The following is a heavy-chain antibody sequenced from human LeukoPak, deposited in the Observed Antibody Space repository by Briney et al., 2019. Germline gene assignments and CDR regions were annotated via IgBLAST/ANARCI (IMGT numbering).Heavy chain of an antibody. Sequence: TSETLSLTCTVSGGSISSSSYYWGWIRQPPGKGLEWIGSIYYSGSTYYNPSLKSRVTISVDTSKNQFSLRLKSVTAADTAMYYCAKSGGYGLIDYWGQGTLVTVSS. CDR2: IYYSGST. V-gene: IGHV4-39*01. CDR3: AKSGGYGLIDY. D-gene: IGHD1-26*01. CDR1: GGSISSSSYY. J-gene: IGHJ4*02.